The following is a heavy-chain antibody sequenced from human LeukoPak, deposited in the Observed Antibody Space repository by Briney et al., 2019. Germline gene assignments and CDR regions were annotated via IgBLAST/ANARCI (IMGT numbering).Heavy chain of an antibody. CDR3: ARDLRMAYSSGRYSWGTGSSNDY. CDR1: GYTFTSYG. J-gene: IGHJ4*02. CDR2: ISGYNGNT. Sequence: GASVKVSCKASGYTFTSYGISWVRQAPGQGLERMGWISGYNGNTNYAQKLQGRVTMTTDTSTSTAYMELRSLRSDDTAVYYCARDLRMAYSSGRYSWGTGSSNDYWGQGTLVTVSS. V-gene: IGHV1-18*01. D-gene: IGHD6-19*01.